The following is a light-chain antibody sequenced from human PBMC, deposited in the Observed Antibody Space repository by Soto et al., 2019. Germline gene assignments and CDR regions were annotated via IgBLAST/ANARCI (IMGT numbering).Light chain of an antibody. CDR3: QQYNDWPLT. Sequence: EIVITQSPVTLSVSPGERVTLSCRASQSVSSNLAWYQQKPGQAPSLLIYGAFTRATGIPARFSGTGSGTEFTLTISSLQSEDFALYYCQQYNDWPLTFGQGTKVDI. CDR1: QSVSSN. CDR2: GAF. J-gene: IGKJ1*01. V-gene: IGKV3-15*01.